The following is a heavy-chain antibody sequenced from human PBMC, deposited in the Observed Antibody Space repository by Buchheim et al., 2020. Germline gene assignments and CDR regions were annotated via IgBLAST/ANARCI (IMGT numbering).Heavy chain of an antibody. CDR1: GGSISSGDYY. Sequence: QVQLQESGPGLVKPSQTLSLTCTVSGGSISSGDYYWSWIRQPPGKGLEWIGYIYYSGSTYYNPSLKSRVTISVDPSKNQFSLKLSTVTAADTAVYYCARDRKGLGYCSGGSCYSPYYYYGMDVWGQGTT. V-gene: IGHV4-30-4*01. CDR3: ARDRKGLGYCSGGSCYSPYYYYGMDV. D-gene: IGHD2-15*01. J-gene: IGHJ6*02. CDR2: IYYSGST.